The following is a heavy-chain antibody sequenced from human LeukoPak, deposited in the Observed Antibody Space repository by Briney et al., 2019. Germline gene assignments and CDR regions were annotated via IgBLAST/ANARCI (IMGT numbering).Heavy chain of an antibody. V-gene: IGHV4-38-2*02. CDR2: IYHSGST. CDR1: GYSISSGYY. Sequence: SETLSLTCTVSGYSISSGYYWGWIRQPPGKGLEWTGSIYHSGSTYYNPSLKSRVTISVDTSKNQFSLKLSSVTAADTAVYYCAREDSSSWYVGYWGQGTLVTVSS. CDR3: AREDSSSWYVGY. J-gene: IGHJ4*02. D-gene: IGHD6-13*01.